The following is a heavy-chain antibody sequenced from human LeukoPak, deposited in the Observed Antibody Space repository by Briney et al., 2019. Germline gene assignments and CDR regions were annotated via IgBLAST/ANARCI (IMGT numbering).Heavy chain of an antibody. CDR3: VRKYSGYGGMVDY. V-gene: IGHV4-39*07. D-gene: IGHD5-12*01. J-gene: IGHJ4*02. CDR2: INHSGST. CDR1: GGSISSGGYY. Sequence: SETLSLTCTVSGGSISSGGYYWSWIRQPPGKGLEWIGEINHSGSTNYNPSLKSRVTISVDTSKNQFSLKLSSVTAADTAVYYCVRKYSGYGGMVDYWGQGTLVTVSS.